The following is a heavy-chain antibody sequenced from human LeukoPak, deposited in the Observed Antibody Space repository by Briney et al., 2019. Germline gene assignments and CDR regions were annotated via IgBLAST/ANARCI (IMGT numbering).Heavy chain of an antibody. CDR1: GFIFSSYA. CDR3: AKAVTVAGDPYFDY. Sequence: PGGSLRLSCVASGFIFSSYAMSWVRQSPGKGLEWVSSISASGDRTYYPDSVKGRFTISRDNSKNTLYLQMNSLRAEDTAVYYCAKAVTVAGDPYFDYWGQGTLVTVSS. V-gene: IGHV3-23*01. D-gene: IGHD6-19*01. J-gene: IGHJ4*02. CDR2: ISASGDRT.